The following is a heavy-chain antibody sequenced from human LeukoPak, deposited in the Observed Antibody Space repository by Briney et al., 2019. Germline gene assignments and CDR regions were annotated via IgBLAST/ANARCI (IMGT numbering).Heavy chain of an antibody. CDR2: ISAYNGNT. V-gene: IGHV1-18*04. CDR3: ARGPDYYDSSGYSY. CDR1: GYTFSDYY. Sequence: ASVTVSCKASGYTFSDYYMHWVRQAPGQGLEWMGWISAYNGNTNYAQKLQGRVTMTTDTSTSTAYMELRSLRSDDTAVYYCARGPDYYDSSGYSYWGQGTLVTVSS. D-gene: IGHD3-22*01. J-gene: IGHJ4*02.